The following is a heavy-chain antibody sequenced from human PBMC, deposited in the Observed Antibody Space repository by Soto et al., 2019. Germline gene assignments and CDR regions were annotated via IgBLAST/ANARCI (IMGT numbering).Heavy chain of an antibody. CDR2: IFSSGST. Sequence: SETLSLTCTFSCGSINTFYWSWVRQPAGKGLEWIGRIFSSGSTSFNPSLESRVTMSVDTSKNHFSLNLSSVTAADMAVYYCAREGSYSAYNFAHGIQLWSFDFWGQGALVTVSS. D-gene: IGHD5-12*01. J-gene: IGHJ4*02. V-gene: IGHV4-4*07. CDR3: AREGSYSAYNFAHGIQLWSFDF. CDR1: CGSINTFY.